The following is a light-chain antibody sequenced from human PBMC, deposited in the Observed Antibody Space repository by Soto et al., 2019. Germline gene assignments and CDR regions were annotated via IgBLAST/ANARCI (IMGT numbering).Light chain of an antibody. CDR1: SSDVGAYTY. Sequence: QSALTQPASVSGSPGQSITISCTGTSSDVGAYTYVSWYQQLPGKAPKLIIYDVSSRPSGVSNRFSGSKSGNTASLTISGIQAEDEADYYCGSYTSTSTLIFGGGTKLTVL. CDR2: DVS. CDR3: GSYTSTSTLI. J-gene: IGLJ2*01. V-gene: IGLV2-14*01.